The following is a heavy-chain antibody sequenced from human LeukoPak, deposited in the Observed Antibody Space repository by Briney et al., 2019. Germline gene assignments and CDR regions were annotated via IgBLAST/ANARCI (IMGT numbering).Heavy chain of an antibody. Sequence: TGGSLRLSCAASGFTFSSYAMYWVRQTPGKGLEWVAVISDDGSKKYHADFVNGRFTISRDNSKNTLYLQMSSLRAEDTAVYYCATTRECSSTNCYRAFHIWGQGTMVTVSS. D-gene: IGHD2-2*02. V-gene: IGHV3-30-3*01. J-gene: IGHJ3*02. CDR1: GFTFSSYA. CDR3: ATTRECSSTNCYRAFHI. CDR2: ISDDGSKK.